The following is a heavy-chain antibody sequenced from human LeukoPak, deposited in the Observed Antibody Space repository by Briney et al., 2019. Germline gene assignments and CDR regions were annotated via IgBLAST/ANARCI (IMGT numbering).Heavy chain of an antibody. J-gene: IGHJ4*02. Sequence: ASVKVSCKASGYTFTSFGISWVRQAPGQGLEWMGWISAYNGNTRSAKRFQGRVTMTTDTSTSTAYMEVRSLRSDDTAVFYCVRDLGVDTSMIFFDFWGQGTLVTVSS. CDR2: ISAYNGNT. CDR3: VRDLGVDTSMIFFDF. CDR1: GYTFTSFG. V-gene: IGHV1-18*01. D-gene: IGHD5-18*01.